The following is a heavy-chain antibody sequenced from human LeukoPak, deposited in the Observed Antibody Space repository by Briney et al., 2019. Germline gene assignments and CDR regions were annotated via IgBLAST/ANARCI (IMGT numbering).Heavy chain of an antibody. Sequence: SETLSLTCTVSGGSISSYYWSWIRQPPGKGLEWIGYIYYSGSTNYNPSLKSRVTISVDTSKNQFSLKLSSVTAADTAVYYCARDRGSSFFDYWGQGTLVTVSS. CDR3: ARDRGSSFFDY. CDR1: GGSISSYY. V-gene: IGHV4-59*01. CDR2: IYYSGST. D-gene: IGHD6-13*01. J-gene: IGHJ4*02.